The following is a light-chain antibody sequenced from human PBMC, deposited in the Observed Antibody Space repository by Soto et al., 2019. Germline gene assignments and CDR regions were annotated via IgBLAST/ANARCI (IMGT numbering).Light chain of an antibody. CDR3: QQYGSSPPT. CDR1: QSVSSSY. CDR2: AAS. V-gene: IGKV3-20*01. J-gene: IGKJ1*01. Sequence: EIVLTQSPGTLSLSPGERATLSCRASQSVSSSYLAWYQQKPGQAPRFLIYAASSRATGIPDRFSGSGSGTDFTLTISRLEPEDFAVYYCQQYGSSPPTFGQGTKVEIK.